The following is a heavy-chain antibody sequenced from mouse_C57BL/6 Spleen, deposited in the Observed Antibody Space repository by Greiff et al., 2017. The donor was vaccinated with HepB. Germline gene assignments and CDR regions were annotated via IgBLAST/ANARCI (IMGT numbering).Heavy chain of an antibody. CDR2: ISYDGSN. D-gene: IGHD1-1*01. J-gene: IGHJ1*03. CDR3: AREIDYYGSSWYFDV. CDR1: GYSITSGYY. V-gene: IGHV3-6*01. Sequence: VQLQQSGPGLVKPSQSLSLTCSVTGYSITSGYYWNWIRQFPGNKLEWMGYISYDGSNNYNPSLKNRISITRDTSKNQFFLKLNSVTTEDTATYYCAREIDYYGSSWYFDVWGTGTTVTVSS.